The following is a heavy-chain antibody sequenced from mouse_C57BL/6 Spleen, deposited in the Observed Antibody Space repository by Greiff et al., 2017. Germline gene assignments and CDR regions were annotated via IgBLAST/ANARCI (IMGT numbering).Heavy chain of an antibody. CDR2: IRNKANNHAT. CDR1: GFTFSDAW. D-gene: IGHD2-1*01. J-gene: IGHJ1*03. CDR3: TRVRGNNGYFDV. Sequence: EVQLMESGGGLVQPGGSMKLSCAASGFTFSDAWMDWVRQSPEKGLEWVAEIRNKANNHATYYAESVKGRFTISRDDSKSSVYLQMNSLRAEDTGIYYCTRVRGNNGYFDVWGTGTTVTVSS. V-gene: IGHV6-6*01.